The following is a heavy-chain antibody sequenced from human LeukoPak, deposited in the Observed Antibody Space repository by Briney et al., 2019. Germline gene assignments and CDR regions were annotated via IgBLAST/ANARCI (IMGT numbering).Heavy chain of an antibody. CDR2: ISSNGGST. Sequence: PGGSLRLSCSASGFTFSSYAMHWVRQAPGKGLEYVSAISSNGGSTYYADSVKGRFTISRDNSKSTLYLQMNSLRVDDTAVYYCARDRRENNSWYYFDNWGQGTLVTVSS. J-gene: IGHJ4*02. CDR1: GFTFSSYA. V-gene: IGHV3-64*04. D-gene: IGHD6-13*01. CDR3: ARDRRENNSWYYFDN.